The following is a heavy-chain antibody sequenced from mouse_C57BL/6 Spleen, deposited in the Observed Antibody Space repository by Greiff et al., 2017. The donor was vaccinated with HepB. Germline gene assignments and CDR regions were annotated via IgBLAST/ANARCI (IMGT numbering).Heavy chain of an antibody. D-gene: IGHD2-5*01. CDR3: ARRHYSNFHWYFDV. J-gene: IGHJ1*03. V-gene: IGHV1-18*01. CDR2: INPNNGGT. CDR1: GYTFTDYN. Sequence: EVQLQQSGPELVKPGASVKIPCKASGYTFTDYNMDWVKQSHGKSLEWIGDINPNNGGTIYNQKFKGKATLTVDKSSSTAYMELRSLTSEDTAVYYCARRHYSNFHWYFDVWGTGTTVTVSS.